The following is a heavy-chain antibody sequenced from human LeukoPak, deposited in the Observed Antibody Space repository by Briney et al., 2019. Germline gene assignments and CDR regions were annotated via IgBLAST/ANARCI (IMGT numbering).Heavy chain of an antibody. CDR2: INSDGSST. CDR1: GFTFSSYW. Sequence: GGSLRLSCAASGFTFSSYWMRWVRQAPGKGLVWVSRINSDGSSTSYADSVRGRFTISRDNSKNTLYLQMNSLRAEDTAVYYCARVGATRHYFDYWGQGTLVTVSS. J-gene: IGHJ4*02. D-gene: IGHD1-26*01. V-gene: IGHV3-74*01. CDR3: ARVGATRHYFDY.